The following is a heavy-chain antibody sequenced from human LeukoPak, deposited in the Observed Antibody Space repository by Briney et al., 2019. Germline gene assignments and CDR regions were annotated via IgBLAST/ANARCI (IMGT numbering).Heavy chain of an antibody. J-gene: IGHJ4*02. CDR2: VYRSGST. Sequence: PSGTLSLTCAVSGGSISSSNWWSWVRQPPGKGLEWIGEVYRSGSTNYNPSLKTRVTISVDTSKNHFSLKLSSVTAADTAVYYCARVDSTYGYAGGNYFDSWGQGTLVTVSS. CDR3: ARVDSTYGYAGGNYFDS. V-gene: IGHV4-4*02. CDR1: GGSISSSNW. D-gene: IGHD5-18*01.